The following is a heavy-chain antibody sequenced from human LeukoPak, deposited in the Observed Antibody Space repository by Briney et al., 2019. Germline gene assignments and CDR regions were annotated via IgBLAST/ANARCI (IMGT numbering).Heavy chain of an antibody. CDR1: GFTFSSYW. Sequence: PGGSLRLSCAASGFTFSSYWMSWVRKAPGKGLEWVANIKQDGSEKYYVDSVKGRFTISRDNSKNTLYLQMNSLRAEDTAVYYCAKDRAVTTFFDYWGQGTLVTVSS. CDR2: IKQDGSEK. CDR3: AKDRAVTTFFDY. J-gene: IGHJ4*02. V-gene: IGHV3-7*01. D-gene: IGHD4-17*01.